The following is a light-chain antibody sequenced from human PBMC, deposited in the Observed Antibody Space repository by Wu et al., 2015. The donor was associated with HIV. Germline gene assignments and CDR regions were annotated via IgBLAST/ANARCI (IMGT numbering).Light chain of an antibody. CDR2: GAS. CDR3: QHYGTSPQVT. CDR1: QSVSSSY. J-gene: IGKJ4*01. Sequence: EIVLTQSPGTLSLSPGERATLSCRASQSVSSSYLAWYQQKPGQAPRLLIYGASSRATGIPDRFSGSASGRDFTLTINRLETEDFAVYYCQHYGTSPQVTFGGGTKVEIK. V-gene: IGKV3-20*01.